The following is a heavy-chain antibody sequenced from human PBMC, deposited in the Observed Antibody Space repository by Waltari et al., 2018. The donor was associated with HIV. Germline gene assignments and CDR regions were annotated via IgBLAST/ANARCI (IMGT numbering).Heavy chain of an antibody. D-gene: IGHD3-10*01. J-gene: IGHJ6*03. V-gene: IGHV1-8*01. CDR1: GYTFGSHD. Sequence: QVQLVQSGAEVKKPGASVKVSCKASGYTFGSHDIHWVRQAAGQGLEWMGWLNPKRVNTGYAQKFQGRVTLTRDTSLSTVYMELSGLRSEDTAIYYCARGQRVRGVIGIDYMDVWGKGTAVTVSS. CDR2: LNPKRVNT. CDR3: ARGQRVRGVIGIDYMDV.